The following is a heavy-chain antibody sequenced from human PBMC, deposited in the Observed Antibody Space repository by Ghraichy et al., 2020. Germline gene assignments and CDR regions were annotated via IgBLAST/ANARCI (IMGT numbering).Heavy chain of an antibody. V-gene: IGHV3-21*01. CDR1: GFTFSSYS. J-gene: IGHJ6*03. Sequence: GGSLRLSCAASGFTFSSYSMNWVRQAPGKGLEWVSSISSSSSYIYYADSVKGRFTISRDNAKNSLYLQMNSLRAEDTAVYYCARSHSSSWYSWGADYYYYMDVWGKGTTVTVSS. D-gene: IGHD6-13*01. CDR2: ISSSSSYI. CDR3: ARSHSSSWYSWGADYYYYMDV.